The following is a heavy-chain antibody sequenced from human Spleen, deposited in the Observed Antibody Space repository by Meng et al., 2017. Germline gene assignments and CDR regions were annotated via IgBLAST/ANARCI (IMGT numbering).Heavy chain of an antibody. D-gene: IGHD6-19*01. Sequence: GGSLRLSCAASGFPFSSYSMNWVRQAPGKGLEWVSSISSSSSYIYYADSVKGRFTISRDNAKNSLYLQMNSLRAEDTAVYYCARDRSSGWYDYWGQGTLVTVSS. CDR1: GFPFSSYS. J-gene: IGHJ4*02. V-gene: IGHV3-21*01. CDR2: ISSSSSYI. CDR3: ARDRSSGWYDY.